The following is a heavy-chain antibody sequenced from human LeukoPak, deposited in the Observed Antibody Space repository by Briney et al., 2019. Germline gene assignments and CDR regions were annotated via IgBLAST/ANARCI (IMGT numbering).Heavy chain of an antibody. CDR2: INPSGGST. D-gene: IGHD2-21*01. J-gene: IGHJ4*02. V-gene: IGHV1-46*01. CDR1: GGTFSNYA. CDR3: ARDFRFQCDY. Sequence: GASVKVSCKASGGTFSNYAISWVRQAPGQGLEWMGIINPSGGSTSYAQKFQGRVTMTRDTSTSTVYMELSSLRSEDTAVYYCARDFRFQCDYWGQGTLVTVSS.